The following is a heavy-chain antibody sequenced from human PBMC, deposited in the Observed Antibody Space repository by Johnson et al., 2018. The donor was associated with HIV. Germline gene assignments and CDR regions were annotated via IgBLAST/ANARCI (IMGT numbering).Heavy chain of an antibody. CDR3: ARWIRYCGGDCYDVFDI. D-gene: IGHD2-21*02. J-gene: IGHJ3*02. V-gene: IGHV3-33*05. CDR2: IQYDGSNK. CDR1: GFTFSSYG. Sequence: QMLLVESRGGVVQPGGSLRLSCAVSGFTFSSYGMHWVRQAPGKGLEWVAFIQYDGSNKYYADSVKGRFTISRDNAKNSLYLQMNSLRAEDTALYYCARWIRYCGGDCYDVFDIWGQGTKVTVSS.